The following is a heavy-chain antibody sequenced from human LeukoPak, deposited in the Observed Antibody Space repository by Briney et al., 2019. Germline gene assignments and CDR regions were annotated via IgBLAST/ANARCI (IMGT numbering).Heavy chain of an antibody. CDR2: IYYSGST. Sequence: TPSETLSLTCTVSGVSISSYYWSWIRQPPGKGLEWIGYIYYSGSTNYNPSLKSRVTISVDTSKNQFSLKLSSVTAADTAVYYCARSAYYGSGSIDWFDPWGQGTLVTVSS. V-gene: IGHV4-59*01. CDR1: GVSISSYY. J-gene: IGHJ5*02. D-gene: IGHD3-10*01. CDR3: ARSAYYGSGSIDWFDP.